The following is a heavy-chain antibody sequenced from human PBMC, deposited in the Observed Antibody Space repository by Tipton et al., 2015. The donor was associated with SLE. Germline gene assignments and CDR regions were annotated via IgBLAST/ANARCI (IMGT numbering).Heavy chain of an antibody. CDR3: ARHGLQWLTPAEYFQY. J-gene: IGHJ1*01. V-gene: IGHV4-39*07. CDR2: IFYSGSI. CDR1: GGFIRSSSSY. Sequence: TLSLTCTVSGGFIRSSSSYWGWIRQPPGKGLEWIGSIFYSGSISYNPSLKSRVTISVDTSKNQFSLKLSSVTAADTAVYYCARHGLQWLTPAEYFQYWGQGTLITVSS. D-gene: IGHD6-19*01.